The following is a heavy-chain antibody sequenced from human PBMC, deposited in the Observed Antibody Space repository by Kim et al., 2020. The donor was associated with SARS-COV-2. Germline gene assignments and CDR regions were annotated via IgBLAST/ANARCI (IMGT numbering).Heavy chain of an antibody. V-gene: IGHV3-9*01. D-gene: IGHD6-13*01. Sequence: GGSLRLSCAASGFTFDDYAMHWVRQAPGKGLEWVSGISWNSGSIGYADSVKGRFTISRDNAKNSLYLQMNSLRAEDTALYYCAKDSSSWYSAFDDWCQGTLVSVSS. CDR1: GFTFDDYA. CDR2: ISWNSGSI. CDR3: AKDSSSWYSAFDD. J-gene: IGHJ4*02.